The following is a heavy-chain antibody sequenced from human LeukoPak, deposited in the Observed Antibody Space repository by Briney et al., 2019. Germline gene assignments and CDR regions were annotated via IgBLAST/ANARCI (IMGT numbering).Heavy chain of an antibody. CDR3: ATDSSWTDHPYYYGMDV. CDR1: GDSISGYY. V-gene: IGHV4-59*12. D-gene: IGHD6-19*01. Sequence: PSETLSLTCTVSGDSISGYYWSWIRQPPGKGLEWIGYIYYSGSTTNYNPSLKSRVTISVDTSKNQFSLKLSSVTAADTAVYYRATDSSWTDHPYYYGMDVWGQGTTVTVSS. CDR2: IYYSGSTT. J-gene: IGHJ6*02.